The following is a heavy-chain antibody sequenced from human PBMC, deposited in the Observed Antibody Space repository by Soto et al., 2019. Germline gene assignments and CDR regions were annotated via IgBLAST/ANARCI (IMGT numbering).Heavy chain of an antibody. CDR1: GFTFSTYS. V-gene: IGHV3-48*01. J-gene: IGHJ3*02. CDR3: ATSIGTGWDAFDI. D-gene: IGHD6-19*01. CDR2: ISSSSSTI. Sequence: GGSLRLSCAASGFTFSTYSMNWVRQAPGKGLEWVSYISSSSSTIYYADSVKGRFTISRDNAKNSLYLQMNSLRAEDTAVYYCATSIGTGWDAFDIWGQGTMVTVSS.